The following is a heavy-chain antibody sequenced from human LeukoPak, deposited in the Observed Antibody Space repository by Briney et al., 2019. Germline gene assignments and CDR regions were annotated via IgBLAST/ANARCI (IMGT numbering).Heavy chain of an antibody. CDR1: GGSISSYY. J-gene: IGHJ3*02. CDR3: ARPVDYYDSSGPSGAFDI. Sequence: PSGTLSLTCTVSGGSISSYYWSWIRQPPGKGLEWIGYIYYSGSTNYNPSLKSRVTISVDTSKNQFSLKLSSVTAADTAVYYCARPVDYYDSSGPSGAFDIWGQGTMVTVSS. V-gene: IGHV4-59*08. D-gene: IGHD3-22*01. CDR2: IYYSGST.